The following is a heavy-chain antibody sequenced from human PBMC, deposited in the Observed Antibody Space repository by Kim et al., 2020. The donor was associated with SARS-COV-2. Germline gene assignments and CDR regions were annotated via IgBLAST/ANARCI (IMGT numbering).Heavy chain of an antibody. J-gene: IGHJ4*02. CDR1: GGSISSSSYY. V-gene: IGHV4-39*01. CDR2: IYYSGST. D-gene: IGHD4-17*01. CDR3: ARLLEGNGDDNEMYYFDY. Sequence: SETLSLTCTVSGGSISSSSYYWGWIRQPPGKGLVWIGSIYYSGSTYYNLSLKSRVTISVDTSKNQFSLKLSSVTAADTAVYYCARLLEGNGDDNEMYYFDYWGQGTLVTVSS.